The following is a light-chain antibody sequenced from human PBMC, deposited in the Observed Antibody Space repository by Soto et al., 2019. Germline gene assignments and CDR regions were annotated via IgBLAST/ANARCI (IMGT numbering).Light chain of an antibody. CDR2: EVS. V-gene: IGLV2-14*01. Sequence: QSVLTQPASVSGSPGQSITISCTGTSSEVGGYNSVSWYQQHPGKAPKLMIYEVSNRPSGVSNRLSGSKSGNTASLTISGLQSEDEADYYCSSYTTSSTLLYVFGTATKLTVL. CDR1: SSEVGGYNS. J-gene: IGLJ1*01. CDR3: SSYTTSSTLLYV.